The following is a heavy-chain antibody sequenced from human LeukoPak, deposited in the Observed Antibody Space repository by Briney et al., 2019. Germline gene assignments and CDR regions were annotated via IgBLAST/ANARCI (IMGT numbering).Heavy chain of an antibody. CDR3: ARFGVAYGVDV. J-gene: IGHJ4*02. D-gene: IGHD3-3*01. V-gene: IGHV3-7*01. CDR1: GFTFNTYW. Sequence: GGSLRLSCVASGFTFNTYWMGWVRQTPGRGLDWVAYIKPDGSVTHYVDSVKGRFTISRDNAQNSLFLQMHSLRAEDTAVYYCARFGVAYGVDVWGQGTLVTASS. CDR2: IKPDGSVT.